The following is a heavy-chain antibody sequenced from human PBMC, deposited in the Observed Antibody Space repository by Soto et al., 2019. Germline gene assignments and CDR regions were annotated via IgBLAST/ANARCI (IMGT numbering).Heavy chain of an antibody. CDR1: GHSTSRYY. J-gene: IGHJ4*02. Sequence: PPQTLSLTCTFSGHSTSRYYSSWIGQPPGKGLEWIGYIYYSGSTTYSPSIKGRVPIPVDTSKNQFSRKRTSVTAADTAVYYCARLGGYYQPFDNWGRETLVTVS. D-gene: IGHD3-22*01. V-gene: IGHV4-59*08. CDR3: ARLGGYYQPFDN. CDR2: IYYSGST.